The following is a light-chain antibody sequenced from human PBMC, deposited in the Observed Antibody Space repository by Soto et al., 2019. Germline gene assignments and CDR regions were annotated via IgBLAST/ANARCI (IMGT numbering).Light chain of an antibody. CDR1: QSIASH. CDR2: DAS. J-gene: IGKJ3*01. Sequence: EIVLTQSPVTLSLSPGERASLSCRASQSIASHLAWYQQKPGQAPRLLIHDASSRATGIPARFSGSGSGTDFSLTITSLQSEDFAVYYCQQRSDWPPFTFGPGTKVDIK. CDR3: QQRSDWPPFT. V-gene: IGKV3-11*01.